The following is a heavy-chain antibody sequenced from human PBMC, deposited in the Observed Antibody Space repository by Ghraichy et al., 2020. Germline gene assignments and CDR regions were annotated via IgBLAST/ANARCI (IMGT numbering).Heavy chain of an antibody. CDR2: IYWDGDT. Sequence: SGPTLVKPTQTLTLTCTFSGFSLSTGGVAVGWIRQPPGKALEWLARIYWDGDTRYSPSLKNRLTITKDTSKNQVVMTMTNMDPVDTATYYCAHGDADGVYALDVWGQCTTVTVSS. J-gene: IGHJ6*02. CDR3: AHGDADGVYALDV. D-gene: IGHD5/OR15-5a*01. V-gene: IGHV2-5*02. CDR1: GFSLSTGGVA.